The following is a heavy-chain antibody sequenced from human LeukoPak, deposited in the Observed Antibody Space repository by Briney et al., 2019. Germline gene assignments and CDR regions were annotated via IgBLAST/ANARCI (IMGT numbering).Heavy chain of an antibody. V-gene: IGHV3-23*01. CDR2: ISGSGGST. CDR3: ASTGGHSSGYYYPGY. Sequence: GGSLRLSCAASGFTFSSYAMSWVRQAPGKGLEWVSAISGSGGSTYYADSVKGRFTISRDNSKNTLYLQTNSLRAEDTAVYYCASTGGHSSGYYYPGYWGQGTLVTVSS. CDR1: GFTFSSYA. D-gene: IGHD3-22*01. J-gene: IGHJ4*02.